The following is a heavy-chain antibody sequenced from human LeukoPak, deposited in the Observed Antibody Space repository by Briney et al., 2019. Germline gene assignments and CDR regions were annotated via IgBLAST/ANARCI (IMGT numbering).Heavy chain of an antibody. D-gene: IGHD5-18*01. J-gene: IGHJ4*02. Sequence: SETLSLTCTVSGSSISSDYWSWIRQPPGKGLEWIGYIYYSGSTNYNFSLKSRVTISVDTSKNHFSLRLTSVTAADTAVYFCARANAAMVFHYWGQGTLVTVSS. CDR2: IYYSGST. CDR3: ARANAAMVFHY. CDR1: GSSISSDY. V-gene: IGHV4-59*01.